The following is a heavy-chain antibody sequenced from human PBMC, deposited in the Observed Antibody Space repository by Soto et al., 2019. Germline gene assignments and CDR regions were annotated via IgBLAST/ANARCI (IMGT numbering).Heavy chain of an antibody. CDR1: GGSISSGDYY. D-gene: IGHD3-16*01. CDR3: ARLLPSGGAFDI. CDR2: IYYSGDT. J-gene: IGHJ3*02. Sequence: SETLSLTCTVSGGSISSGDYYWSWIRQPPGKGLEWVGYIYYSGDTYYNPSLKSRITISVDTSTNHFFLKVNSVTAADTAVYYCARLLPSGGAFDIWGQGTMVTVSS. V-gene: IGHV4-30-4*01.